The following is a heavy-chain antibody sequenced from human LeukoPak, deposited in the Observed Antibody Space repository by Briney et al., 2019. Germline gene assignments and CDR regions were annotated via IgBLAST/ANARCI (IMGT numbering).Heavy chain of an antibody. J-gene: IGHJ6*02. CDR2: IHHSGST. CDR1: GYSISSGYY. D-gene: IGHD6-13*01. V-gene: IGHV4-38-2*02. Sequence: SETLSLTCTVSGYSISSGYYWGWLRQPPGQGLEWIGSIHHSGSTYYKSSLKSRVTTSIDTSKNQFSLKLSSVTAADTAVYYCAKAAGDSSTYEYYHGMDVWGQGTTVTVSS. CDR3: AKAAGDSSTYEYYHGMDV.